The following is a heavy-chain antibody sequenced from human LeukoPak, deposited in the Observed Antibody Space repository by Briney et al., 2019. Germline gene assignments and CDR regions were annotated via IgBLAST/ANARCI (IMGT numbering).Heavy chain of an antibody. CDR3: ARDVVVVAATGYNWFDP. D-gene: IGHD2-15*01. J-gene: IGHJ5*02. V-gene: IGHV1-69*13. CDR2: IIPIFGTA. CDR1: GGTFSSYA. Sequence: GASVKVSCKASGGTFSSYAISWVRQAPRQGLEWMGGIIPIFGTANYAQKFQGRVTITADESTSTAYMELSSLRSEDTAVYYCARDVVVVAATGYNWFDPWGQGTLVTVSS.